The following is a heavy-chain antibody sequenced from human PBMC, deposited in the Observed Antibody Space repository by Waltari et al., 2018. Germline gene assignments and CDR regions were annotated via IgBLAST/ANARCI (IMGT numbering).Heavy chain of an antibody. Sequence: QVQLVESGGGVVQPGGSLRLSCAASGFTFSSYGMHWVRQAPGKGLEWVAFIRYDGSNKYYADSVKGRFTISRDNSKNTLYLQMNSLRAEDTAVYYCARGDGIVGATFNYWGQGTLVTVSS. D-gene: IGHD1-26*01. CDR3: ARGDGIVGATFNY. V-gene: IGHV3-30*02. CDR1: GFTFSSYG. J-gene: IGHJ4*02. CDR2: IRYDGSNK.